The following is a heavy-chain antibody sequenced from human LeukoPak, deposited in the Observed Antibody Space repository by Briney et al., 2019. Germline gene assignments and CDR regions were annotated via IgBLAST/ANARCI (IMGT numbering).Heavy chain of an antibody. V-gene: IGHV3-64D*08. D-gene: IGHD6-13*01. Sequence: GGSLRLSCSASGFTLSSYAMHWVRQAPGKGPEYVSDISSNGGSTYYADSVKGRFTISRDTSKNTLYLQMSSLRAEDTAVYYCVKDVLGDSSWTYWGQGTLVTVSS. CDR3: VKDVLGDSSWTY. J-gene: IGHJ1*01. CDR1: GFTLSSYA. CDR2: ISSNGGST.